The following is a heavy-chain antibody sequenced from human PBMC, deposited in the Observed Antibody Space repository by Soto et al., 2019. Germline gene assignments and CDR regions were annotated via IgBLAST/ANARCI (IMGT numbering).Heavy chain of an antibody. CDR1: GFTFSSYG. V-gene: IGHV3-33*01. D-gene: IGHD6-19*01. Sequence: QVQLVESGGGVVQPGRSLRLSCAASGFTFSSYGMHWVRQAPGKGLEWVAVIWYDGSNKYYADSVKGRFTISRDNSKNTLYLQMNSLRAEDTDVYYCARDGDLIAVAGYPGSYWGQGTLVTVSS. CDR3: ARDGDLIAVAGYPGSY. CDR2: IWYDGSNK. J-gene: IGHJ4*02.